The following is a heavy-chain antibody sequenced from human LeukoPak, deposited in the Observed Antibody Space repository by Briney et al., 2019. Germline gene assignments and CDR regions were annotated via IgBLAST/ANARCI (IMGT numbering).Heavy chain of an antibody. CDR2: SYHSGST. J-gene: IGHJ4*02. V-gene: IGHV4-38-2*01. D-gene: IGHD3-16*02. Sequence: PSETLSLTCAVSGYSISSGYYWGWTRQPPGKGLEWIGSSYHSGSTYYNPSLKSRVTISVDTSKNQFSLKLSSVTAADTAVYYCARIHYYRYVWGSYRYLGESFDYWGQGTLVTVSS. CDR1: GYSISSGYY. CDR3: ARIHYYRYVWGSYRYLGESFDY.